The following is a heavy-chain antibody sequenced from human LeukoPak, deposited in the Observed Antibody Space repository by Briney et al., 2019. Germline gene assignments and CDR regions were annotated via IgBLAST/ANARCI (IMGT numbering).Heavy chain of an antibody. J-gene: IGHJ3*02. Sequence: GGSLRLSCAASGFIFSDYAMHWVRQAPGKGLEWVGRIKSKTDGGTSDYAAPVQGRFTISRDDSKNTLYLQMDSLKIEDTAVYYCATDPGEWEPIWGQGTMVTVSS. CDR3: ATDPGEWEPI. CDR1: GFIFSDYA. V-gene: IGHV3-15*01. D-gene: IGHD1-26*01. CDR2: IKSKTDGGTS.